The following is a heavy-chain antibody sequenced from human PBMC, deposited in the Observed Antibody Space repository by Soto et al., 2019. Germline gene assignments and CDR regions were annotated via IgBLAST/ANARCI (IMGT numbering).Heavy chain of an antibody. V-gene: IGHV3-7*01. CDR2: IKQDGGET. D-gene: IGHD2-15*01. J-gene: IGHJ6*02. Sequence: GGSLRLSCAASGFSFSTFWMTWVRQAPGKGLEWVANIKQDGGETYYVGSVKGRFTISRDNTQSTLYLQMNNLRGEDTAMYYWSAPIAAGDGMDVWGQGTTVTVSS. CDR1: GFSFSTFW. CDR3: SAPIAAGDGMDV.